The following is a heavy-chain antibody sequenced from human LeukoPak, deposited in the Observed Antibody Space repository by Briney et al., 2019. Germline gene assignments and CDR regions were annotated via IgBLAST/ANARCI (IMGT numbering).Heavy chain of an antibody. Sequence: AGGSLRLSCTASGFTFGDYAMNWVRQAPGKGLEWVGFIRSKGYGGTTEYAASVKGRFTISGDDSESIAYLQMNSLKTEDTAVYYCTGLPNSSWSTGVDYWGQGTLVTVSS. D-gene: IGHD6-13*01. CDR2: IRSKGYGGTT. CDR3: TGLPNSSWSTGVDY. CDR1: GFTFGDYA. J-gene: IGHJ4*02. V-gene: IGHV3-49*04.